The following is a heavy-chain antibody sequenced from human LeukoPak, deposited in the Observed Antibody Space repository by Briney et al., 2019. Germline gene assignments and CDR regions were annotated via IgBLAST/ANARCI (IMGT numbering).Heavy chain of an antibody. D-gene: IGHD5-18*01. CDR3: APQRGFRLLDRYFES. Sequence: GGSLRLSCAASGFTFSSYGMHWVRQAPGKGLEWVAVISYDGSNKYYADSVKGRFTISRDNSKNSLYLQMNSLRAEDTAVYYCAPQRGFRLLDRYFESWGQGTLVTVSS. CDR2: ISYDGSNK. V-gene: IGHV3-30*03. J-gene: IGHJ4*02. CDR1: GFTFSSYG.